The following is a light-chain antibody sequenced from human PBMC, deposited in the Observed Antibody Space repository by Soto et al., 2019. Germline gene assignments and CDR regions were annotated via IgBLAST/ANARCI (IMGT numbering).Light chain of an antibody. Sequence: QSVLTQSSSASASLGSSVKLTCTLSSGHSSYIIAWHQQQPGKAPRYLMKLEGSGSYNKGSGVPDRFSGSSSGADRYLTISNLQSEDEADYYCETWDSNTPCVFGTGTKVTVL. CDR2: LEGSGSY. CDR1: SGHSSYI. CDR3: ETWDSNTPCV. J-gene: IGLJ1*01. V-gene: IGLV4-60*03.